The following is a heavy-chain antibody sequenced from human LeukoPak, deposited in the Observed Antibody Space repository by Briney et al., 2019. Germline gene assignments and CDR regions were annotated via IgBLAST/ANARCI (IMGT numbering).Heavy chain of an antibody. Sequence: PSETLSLTCAVYGGSFSGYSWNWIRQPPVKGLEWIGEINHSGGTNYNPSLKSRVTISVDTSKKQFSLKLSSVTAADTAVYCCARASGSRVRRTIFEVVIDRIDPWGQGTLVTVSS. V-gene: IGHV4-34*01. CDR3: ARASGSRVRRTIFEVVIDRIDP. CDR1: GGSFSGYS. CDR2: INHSGGT. J-gene: IGHJ5*02. D-gene: IGHD3-3*01.